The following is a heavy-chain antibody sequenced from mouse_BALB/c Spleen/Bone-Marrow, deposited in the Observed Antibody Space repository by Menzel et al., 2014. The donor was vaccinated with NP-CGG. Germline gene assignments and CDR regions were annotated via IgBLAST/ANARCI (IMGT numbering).Heavy chain of an antibody. CDR3: ARQGVYYGKTYYAMDY. Sequence: EVHLVESGGGLVQPGGSLKISCAASGFTFSSYIMPWVRQTPEKRLEWVAYISNGGGSTYYPDTVKGRFTISRDNAKNTLYLQMISLKSEDTAMYYCARQGVYYGKTYYAMDYWGQGTSVTVSS. J-gene: IGHJ4*01. D-gene: IGHD2-1*01. V-gene: IGHV5-12-2*01. CDR1: GFTFSSYI. CDR2: ISNGGGST.